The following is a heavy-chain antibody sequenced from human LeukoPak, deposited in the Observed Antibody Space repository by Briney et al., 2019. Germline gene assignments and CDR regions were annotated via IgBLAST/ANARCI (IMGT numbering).Heavy chain of an antibody. CDR3: ARDSRVGWEVRGGGANY. V-gene: IGHV4-38-2*02. CDR1: GYSISSGYY. Sequence: SETLSLTCTVSGYSISSGYYWGWIRQPPGKGLEWIGSIYHSGSTYYNPSLKSRVTISVDTSKNQFSLKLSSVTAADTAVYYCARDSRVGWEVRGGGANYWGQGTLVTVSS. D-gene: IGHD1-26*01. CDR2: IYHSGST. J-gene: IGHJ4*02.